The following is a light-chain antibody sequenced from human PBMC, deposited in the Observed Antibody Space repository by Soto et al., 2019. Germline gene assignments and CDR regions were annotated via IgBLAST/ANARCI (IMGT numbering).Light chain of an antibody. CDR1: QSISSW. CDR3: QQYYIYPLT. Sequence: DIQMTQSPSTLSASVGDRVTITCRASQSISSWLAWYQQKPGKAPKLLIYKASSLESGVPSRFSGSGSGTEFTLTISSLQPDDVATYYCQQYYIYPLTCGGGAKVEIK. J-gene: IGKJ4*01. V-gene: IGKV1-5*03. CDR2: KAS.